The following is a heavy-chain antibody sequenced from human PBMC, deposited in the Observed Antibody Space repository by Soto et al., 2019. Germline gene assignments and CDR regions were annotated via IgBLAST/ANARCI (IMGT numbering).Heavy chain of an antibody. V-gene: IGHV3-23*01. CDR3: AKAKYSGYDFGY. CDR1: GFTFSSYA. D-gene: IGHD5-12*01. Sequence: GGSLRLSCAASGFTFSSYATSWVRQAPGKGLEWVSAISGSGGSTYYADSVKGRFTISRDNSKNTLYLQMNSLRAEDTAVYYCAKAKYSGYDFGYWGQGTLVTVSS. J-gene: IGHJ4*02. CDR2: ISGSGGST.